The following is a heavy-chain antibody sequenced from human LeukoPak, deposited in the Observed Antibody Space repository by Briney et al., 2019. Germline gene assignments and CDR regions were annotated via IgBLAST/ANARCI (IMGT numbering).Heavy chain of an antibody. CDR3: ASTFEAAAAMDYYYYGMDV. D-gene: IGHD6-13*01. J-gene: IGHJ6*02. V-gene: IGHV1-2*06. Sequence: VASVKVSCKASGYTFTGYYMHWVRQAPGQGLEWMGRINPNSGGTNYAQKFQDRVTMNRDTSISTAYMELSRLRSDDTAVYYCASTFEAAAAMDYYYYGMDVWGQGTTVTVSS. CDR1: GYTFTGYY. CDR2: INPNSGGT.